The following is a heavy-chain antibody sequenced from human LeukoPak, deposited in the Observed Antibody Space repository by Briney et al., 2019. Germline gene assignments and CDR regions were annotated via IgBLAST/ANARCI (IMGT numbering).Heavy chain of an antibody. J-gene: IGHJ6*04. CDR1: GGSFSGYY. CDR3: ARAPRRYGSGSTHRYYYYGMDV. D-gene: IGHD3-10*01. Sequence: SETLSLTCAVYGGSFSGYYWSWIRQPPGKGLEWIGEINHSGSTNYNPSLKSRVTISVDTSKNQFSLKLSSVTAADTAVYYCARAPRRYGSGSTHRYYYYGMDVWGKGPRSPSPQ. CDR2: INHSGST. V-gene: IGHV4-34*01.